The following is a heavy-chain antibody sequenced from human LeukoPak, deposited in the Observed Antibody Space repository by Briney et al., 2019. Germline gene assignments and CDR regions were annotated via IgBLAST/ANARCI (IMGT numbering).Heavy chain of an antibody. CDR1: GGSISSSSYY. CDR2: IYYSGST. CDR3: ARERYSSGCPDY. J-gene: IGHJ4*02. D-gene: IGHD6-19*01. Sequence: PSETLSLTCTVSGGSISSSSYYWGWIRQPPGKGLEWIGSIYYSGSTYYNPSLKSRVTISVDTSKNQFSLKLSPVTAADTAVYYCARERYSSGCPDYWGQGTLVTVSS. V-gene: IGHV4-39*02.